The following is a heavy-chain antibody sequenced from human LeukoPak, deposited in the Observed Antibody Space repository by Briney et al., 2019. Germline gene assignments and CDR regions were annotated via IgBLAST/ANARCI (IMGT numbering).Heavy chain of an antibody. CDR1: GGSIGSYY. Sequence: SETLSLTCTVSGGSIGSYYWSWIRQSPGKGLEWIGYISYSGSTNYNPSLKSRVTISIDTSKNQFSLKLSSVTAADTAVYYCARHIFSGAIIDYWGQGTLVTVSS. D-gene: IGHD2-21*01. CDR2: ISYSGST. J-gene: IGHJ4*02. CDR3: ARHIFSGAIIDY. V-gene: IGHV4-59*08.